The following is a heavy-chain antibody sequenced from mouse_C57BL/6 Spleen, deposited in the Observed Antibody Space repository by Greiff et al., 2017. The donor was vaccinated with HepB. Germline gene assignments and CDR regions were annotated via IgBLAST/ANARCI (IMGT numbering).Heavy chain of an antibody. J-gene: IGHJ2*01. V-gene: IGHV1-61*01. CDR2: IYPSDSET. CDR1: GYTFTSYW. CDR3: ASSYDYYFDY. Sequence: QVQLQQPGAELVRTGSSVKLSCKASGYTFTSYWMDWVKQRPGQGLEWIGNIYPSDSETHYNQKFRDKATLTVDKSSSTAYMQLSSLTSEDSAVYYCASSYDYYFDYWGQGTTLTVSS. D-gene: IGHD2-13*01.